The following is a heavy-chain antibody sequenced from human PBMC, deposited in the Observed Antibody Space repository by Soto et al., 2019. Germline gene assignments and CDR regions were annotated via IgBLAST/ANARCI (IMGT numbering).Heavy chain of an antibody. CDR2: ISAHNGNT. V-gene: IGHV1-18*01. CDR1: GYTFTSYG. CDR3: ARGSYGDY. Sequence: QVHLVQSGAEVKKPGASVKVSCKGSGYTFTSYGITWVRQAPGQGLEWMGWISAHNGNTDYAQKLQGRVTVTRDTSTSTAYMELRSLRSDDTAVYYGARGSYGDYWGQGALVTVSS. J-gene: IGHJ4*02. D-gene: IGHD3-10*01.